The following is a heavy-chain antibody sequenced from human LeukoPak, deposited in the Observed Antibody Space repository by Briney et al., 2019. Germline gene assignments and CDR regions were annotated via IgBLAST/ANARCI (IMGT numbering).Heavy chain of an antibody. CDR3: ARGPVMMREVSYDY. Sequence: ASVTVSCKASGYSFSGYNIYWVRQAPGQGLEWMGRINPNNGDTNYEQSFQGRVTMTRDTSINTAYMELSALTFDDTAIYYCARGPVMMREVSYDYWGQGTLVTVSS. CDR1: GYSFSGYN. V-gene: IGHV1-2*06. J-gene: IGHJ4*02. CDR2: INPNNGDT. D-gene: IGHD3-16*01.